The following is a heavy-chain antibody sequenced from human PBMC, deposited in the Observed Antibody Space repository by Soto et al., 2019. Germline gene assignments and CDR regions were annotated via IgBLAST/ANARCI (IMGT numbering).Heavy chain of an antibody. CDR1: GGSISPYY. D-gene: IGHD1-1*01. CDR2: IYASGST. J-gene: IGHJ4*02. CDR3: ARGGMVIIPTATAFDY. V-gene: IGHV4-4*07. Sequence: SETLSLTCYVSGGSISPYYWSWIRQPAGKGLEWIGRIYASGSTNYNPSLKSRVTMSVATSKNQFSLKLTSVTAADTATYYCARGGMVIIPTATAFDYWGQGTLVTVSS.